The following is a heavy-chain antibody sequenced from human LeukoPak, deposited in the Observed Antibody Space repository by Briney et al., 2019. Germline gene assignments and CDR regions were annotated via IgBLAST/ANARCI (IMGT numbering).Heavy chain of an antibody. CDR3: AREGVGYCSGGSCSSGSAFDI. J-gene: IGHJ3*02. V-gene: IGHV4-38-2*02. CDR1: GYSISSGYY. CDR2: IYTSGST. D-gene: IGHD2-15*01. Sequence: SETLSLTCTVSGYSISSGYYWGWIRQPPGKGLEWIGRIYTSGSTNYNPSLKSRVTISVDTSKNQFSLKLSSVTAADTAVYYCAREGVGYCSGGSCSSGSAFDIWGQGTMVTVSS.